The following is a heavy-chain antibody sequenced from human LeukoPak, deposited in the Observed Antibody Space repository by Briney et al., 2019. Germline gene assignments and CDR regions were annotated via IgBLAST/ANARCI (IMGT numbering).Heavy chain of an antibody. CDR3: ARDRSSSAAPSLSY. J-gene: IGHJ4*02. CDR1: GFTFSSYG. Sequence: GGSLRLSCAASGFTFSSYGMNWVRQAPGKGLEWVSYISISGNTIYYADSVKGRFTISRDNSRNSLYLQMNSLGDEDTAVYYCARDRSSSAAPSLSYWGQGTLVTVSS. CDR2: ISISGNTI. D-gene: IGHD6-13*01. V-gene: IGHV3-48*02.